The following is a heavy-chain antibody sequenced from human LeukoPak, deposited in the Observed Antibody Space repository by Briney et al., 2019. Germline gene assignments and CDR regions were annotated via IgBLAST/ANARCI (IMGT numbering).Heavy chain of an antibody. J-gene: IGHJ4*02. V-gene: IGHV3-23*01. CDR2: ISGSGGTA. Sequence: PGGSLRLSCAASGFTFSSYAMSWVRQAPGKGPEWVSAISGSGGTAYYAGSVKGRFTISRDNSKNILYLQMSSLRVEDTAVYYCAKDRDHGDSLPSDYWGQGTLVTVSS. CDR3: AKDRDHGDSLPSDY. CDR1: GFTFSSYA. D-gene: IGHD4-17*01.